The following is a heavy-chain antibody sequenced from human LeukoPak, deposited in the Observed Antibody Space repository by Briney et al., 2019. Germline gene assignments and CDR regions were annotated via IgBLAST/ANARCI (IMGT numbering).Heavy chain of an antibody. CDR2: ISWDGGTT. CDR3: AKAMRVAATGTGMHY. Sequence: PGGSLRLSCATSGFTFDDYDMHWVRQGPGKGLEWVSLISWDGGTTYYADSVKGRFTISRDNSKNSLFLQMSSLRPEDTAVYYCAKAMRVAATGTGMHYWGQGTLVTVSS. J-gene: IGHJ4*02. D-gene: IGHD6-13*01. CDR1: GFTFDDYD. V-gene: IGHV3-43D*03.